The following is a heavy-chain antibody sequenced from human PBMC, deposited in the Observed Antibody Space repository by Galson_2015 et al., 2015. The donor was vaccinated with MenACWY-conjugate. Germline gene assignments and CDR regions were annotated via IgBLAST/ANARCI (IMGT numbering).Heavy chain of an antibody. J-gene: IGHJ5*02. Sequence: SLRLSCAASGFTFSGYAMTWVRQAPGKGLEWVSIICSGTRTFYADSVKGRFTISGDNSQNTVYLQMNSLRAEDTAMYYCARSGVGFGERWLDPWGQGTLVTVSS. CDR2: ICSGTRT. V-gene: IGHV3-53*01. CDR1: GFTFSGYA. CDR3: ARSGVGFGERWLDP. D-gene: IGHD3-16*01.